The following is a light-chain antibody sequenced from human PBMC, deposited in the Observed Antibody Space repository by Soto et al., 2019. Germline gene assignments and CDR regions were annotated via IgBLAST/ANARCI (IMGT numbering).Light chain of an antibody. Sequence: DVQMTQSPSSLSASVGDRVTITCWASQDIRAYLNWYQQKPGKAPELLIYEASTLEDGVPSRFSGRGYGTDFSLTISSLQPTDFATYYCQQTFFVPRTFGQGTKVEI. CDR2: EAS. CDR1: QDIRAY. J-gene: IGKJ1*01. V-gene: IGKV1-39*01. CDR3: QQTFFVPRT.